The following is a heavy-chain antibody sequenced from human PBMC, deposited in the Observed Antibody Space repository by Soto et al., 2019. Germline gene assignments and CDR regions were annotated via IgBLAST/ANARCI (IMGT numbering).Heavy chain of an antibody. CDR3: ARERLGVVATISPWFDP. CDR2: IIRIFGTT. CDR1: GGTFSSDG. V-gene: IGHV1-69*06. Sequence: QLQLVQSGAEVKEPGSSVKVSCTASGGTFSSDGISWVRQAPGQGLEWMGGIIRIFGTTTYAQKFQDRVTITADKSTSTAYMDLSSLRSEDTAVYYCARERLGVVATISPWFDPWGQGTLVTVSS. J-gene: IGHJ5*02. D-gene: IGHD5-12*01.